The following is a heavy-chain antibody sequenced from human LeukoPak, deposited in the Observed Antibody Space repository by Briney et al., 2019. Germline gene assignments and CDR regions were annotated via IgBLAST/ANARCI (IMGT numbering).Heavy chain of an antibody. J-gene: IGHJ4*02. D-gene: IGHD3-10*01. Sequence: ASVKVSCKASGYTFTSYGISWVRQAPGQGLEWMGWISAYNGNTNYAQKLQGRITMTTDTSTSTAYMELRSLRSDDTAVYYCARDPNYYGSGSYYNVGFFVLWGQGTLVTVSS. V-gene: IGHV1-18*01. CDR3: ARDPNYYGSGSYYNVGFFVL. CDR1: GYTFTSYG. CDR2: ISAYNGNT.